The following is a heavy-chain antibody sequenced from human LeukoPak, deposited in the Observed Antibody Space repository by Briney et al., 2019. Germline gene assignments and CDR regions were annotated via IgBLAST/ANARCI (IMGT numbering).Heavy chain of an antibody. CDR2: IYYSGST. D-gene: IGHD3-3*01. J-gene: IGHJ3*02. CDR1: GGSISSYY. Sequence: SETLSLTCTVSGGSISSYYWSWIRQPPGKRLEWIGYIYYSGSTNYNPSLKSRVTISVDTSRNQFSLKLSSVTAADTAVYYCAREMGYYDFWSGSGPIAFDIWGQGTMVTVSS. CDR3: AREMGYYDFWSGSGPIAFDI. V-gene: IGHV4-59*01.